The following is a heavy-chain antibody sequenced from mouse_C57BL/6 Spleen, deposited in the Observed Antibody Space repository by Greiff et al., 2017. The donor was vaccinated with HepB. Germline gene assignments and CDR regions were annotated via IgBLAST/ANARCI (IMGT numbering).Heavy chain of an antibody. J-gene: IGHJ3*01. CDR1: GFSLTSYG. CDR3: ARGAGRVWFAY. CDR2: IWSGGST. V-gene: IGHV2-2*01. Sequence: QVQLKESGPGLVQPSQSLSITCTVSGFSLTSYGVHWVRQSPGKGLEWLGVIWSGGSTDYNAAFISRLSISKDNSKSQVFFKMNSLQADYTAIYYCARGAGRVWFAYWGQGTLVTVSA.